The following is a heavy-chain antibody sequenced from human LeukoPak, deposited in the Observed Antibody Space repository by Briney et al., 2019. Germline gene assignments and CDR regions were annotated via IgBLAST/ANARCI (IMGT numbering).Heavy chain of an antibody. D-gene: IGHD4-17*01. CDR2: INHSGST. CDR1: GGSFSGYY. CDR3: AADYGDGEDY. J-gene: IGHJ4*02. Sequence: PSETLSLTCAVYGGSFSGYYWSWIRQPPGKGLEWIGEINHSGSTYYNPSLKSRVTISVDTSKNQFSLKLSSVTAADTAVYYCAADYGDGEDYWGQGTLVTVSS. V-gene: IGHV4-34*01.